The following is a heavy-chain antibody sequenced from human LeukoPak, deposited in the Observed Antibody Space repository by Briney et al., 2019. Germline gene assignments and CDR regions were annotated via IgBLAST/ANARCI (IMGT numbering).Heavy chain of an antibody. CDR1: GGSISSGGYY. V-gene: IGHV4-31*03. D-gene: IGHD1-26*01. CDR2: IYYSGST. J-gene: IGHJ3*02. CDR3: ARVLRGAFDI. Sequence: SQTLSLTCTVSGGSISSGGYYWRWIRQHPGKGLEWIGYIYYSGSTYYNPSLKSRVTISVDTSKNQFSLKLSSVTAADTAVYYCARVLRGAFDIWGQGTMVTVSS.